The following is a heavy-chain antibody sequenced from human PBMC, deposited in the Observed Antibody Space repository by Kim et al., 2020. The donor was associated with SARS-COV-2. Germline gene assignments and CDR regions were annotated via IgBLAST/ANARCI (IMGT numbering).Heavy chain of an antibody. CDR3: AAQPPADY. V-gene: IGHV3-33*05. Sequence: EGSLRLSCAASGFTFSSYDMHWVRQAPGKGLEWVAVISFDGSNKYYADSVKGRFTISRDNSKSTLYLQMNSLRAEDTAVYYCAAQPPADYWGQGTLVTVSS. CDR2: ISFDGSNK. J-gene: IGHJ4*02. D-gene: IGHD2-2*01. CDR1: GFTFSSYD.